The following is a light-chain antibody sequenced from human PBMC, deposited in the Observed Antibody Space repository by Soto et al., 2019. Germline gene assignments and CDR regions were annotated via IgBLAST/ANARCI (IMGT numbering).Light chain of an antibody. CDR3: QHYYSYPFN. CDR1: LGISSY. Sequence: AIRMTQSPSSISASTGDRVTITCRASLGISSYLAWYQQKEGKAPRLLIYAASTLQSGVPSRFSGSGSGTDFTLTISGLQSEDFATYYCQHYYSYPFNFGQGTRLEIK. J-gene: IGKJ5*01. CDR2: AAS. V-gene: IGKV1-8*01.